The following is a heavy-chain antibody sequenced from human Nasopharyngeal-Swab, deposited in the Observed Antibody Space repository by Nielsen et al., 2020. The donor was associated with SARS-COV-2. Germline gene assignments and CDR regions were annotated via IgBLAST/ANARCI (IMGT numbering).Heavy chain of an antibody. D-gene: IGHD3-22*01. CDR3: ARTTMIVVVIGAFDI. Sequence: WIRPPPGKGLEWIGYIYYSGSTYYNPFLKSRVTISVDTSKNQFSLKLSSVTAADTAVYYCARTTMIVVVIGAFDIWGQGTMVTVSS. V-gene: IGHV4-31*02. J-gene: IGHJ3*02. CDR2: IYYSGST.